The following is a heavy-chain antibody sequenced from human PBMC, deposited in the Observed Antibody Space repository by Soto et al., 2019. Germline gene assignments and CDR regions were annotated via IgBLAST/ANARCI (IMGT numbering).Heavy chain of an antibody. D-gene: IGHD6-19*01. CDR3: ARANSGWYKDAFDS. CDR1: GFTFSSYA. CDR2: ISYDGSNK. V-gene: IGHV3-30-3*01. J-gene: IGHJ3*02. Sequence: QVQLVESGGGVVQPGRSLRLSCAASGFTFSSYAMHWVRQAPGTGLEWVAVISYDGSNKYYADSVKGRFTISRDNSKNTLYLQMNSLRAADTAVYYCARANSGWYKDAFDSWGQGTMVTVSS.